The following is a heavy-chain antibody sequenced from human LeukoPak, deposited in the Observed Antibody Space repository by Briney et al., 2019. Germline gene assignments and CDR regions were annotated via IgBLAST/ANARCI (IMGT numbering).Heavy chain of an antibody. D-gene: IGHD7-27*01. V-gene: IGHV1-69*06. CDR2: IIPIFGTA. Sequence: GASVKVSCKASGGTFSSYGISWVRQAPGQGLEWMGGIIPIFGTANYAQKFQGRVTITADKSTSTAYMELSSLRSEDTAVYYCARELGINSFDYWGQGTLVTVSS. CDR1: GGTFSSYG. CDR3: ARELGINSFDY. J-gene: IGHJ4*02.